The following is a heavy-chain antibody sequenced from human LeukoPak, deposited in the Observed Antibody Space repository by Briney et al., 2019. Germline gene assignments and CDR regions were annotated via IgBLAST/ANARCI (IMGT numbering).Heavy chain of an antibody. Sequence: PSETLSLTCAASGGSISRSNWWSWVRQPPGKGLEWIGEIYHSGSTNYNPSLKSRVTISVDKSKNQFSLKLSSVTAADTAVYYCARVLYSSGWLYHGMDVWGQGTTVTVSS. D-gene: IGHD6-19*01. CDR2: IYHSGST. CDR3: ARVLYSSGWLYHGMDV. J-gene: IGHJ6*02. CDR1: GGSISRSNW. V-gene: IGHV4-4*02.